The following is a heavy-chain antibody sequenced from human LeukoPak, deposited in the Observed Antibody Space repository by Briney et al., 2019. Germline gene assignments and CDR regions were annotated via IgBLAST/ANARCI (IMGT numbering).Heavy chain of an antibody. CDR1: GGSFSGYY. V-gene: IGHV4-34*01. CDR3: AKYRYGYMGMDS. Sequence: SETLSLTCRVYGGSFSGYYWSWIRHPPGEGLEWIGEINHSGNIKYNPSLKRRVIMSLDTSKNHFSLKLSSVTAADTGVYYCAKYRYGYMGMDSWGQGTQVTVSS. J-gene: IGHJ4*02. D-gene: IGHD5-18*01. CDR2: INHSGNI.